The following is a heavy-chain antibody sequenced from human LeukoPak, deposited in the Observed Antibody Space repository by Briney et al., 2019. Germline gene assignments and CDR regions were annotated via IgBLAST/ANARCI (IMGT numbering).Heavy chain of an antibody. J-gene: IGHJ4*02. CDR1: GFTFSSYG. Sequence: GGSLRLSCAASGFTFSSYGMSWVRQAPGKWLEWVSAISGSGGSTFYADSVKGRFTISRDNSKNTLYLQMNSLRAEDTAVYYCAKGAPYDYVWGSYPYFDYWGQGTLVTASS. V-gene: IGHV3-23*01. CDR3: AKGAPYDYVWGSYPYFDY. CDR2: ISGSGGST. D-gene: IGHD3-16*02.